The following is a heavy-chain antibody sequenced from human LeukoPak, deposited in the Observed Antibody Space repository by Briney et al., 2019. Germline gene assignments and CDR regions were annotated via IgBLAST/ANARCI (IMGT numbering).Heavy chain of an antibody. CDR1: GYTFTGYY. J-gene: IGHJ3*02. CDR2: INPNSGGT. CDR3: ARVYYDSSGWTALDAFDI. V-gene: IGHV1-2*02. Sequence: ASVKVSCKASGYTFTGYYMHWVRQAPGQGLEWMGWINPNSGGTNYAQKFQGRVTMTRDTSISTAYMELSRLRSDDTAVYYCARVYYDSSGWTALDAFDIWGQGTMVTVSS. D-gene: IGHD3-22*01.